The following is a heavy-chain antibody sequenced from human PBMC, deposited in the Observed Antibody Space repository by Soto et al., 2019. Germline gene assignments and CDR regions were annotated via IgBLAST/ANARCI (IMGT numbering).Heavy chain of an antibody. CDR1: GDTFSRSA. CDR2: MMPVYGSA. Sequence: QVQLVQSGAEVKKPGSSVKVSCKASGDTFSRSAFAWVRQAPVQGPEWMGGMMPVYGSANYAQKFRGRLTNTADDSTSTTYMELSGLNSDDTGVYSCARGGGTIFGVITIQGRHGMDVWGQGTTVIVSS. V-gene: IGHV1-69*01. J-gene: IGHJ6*02. D-gene: IGHD3-3*01. CDR3: ARGGGTIFGVITIQGRHGMDV.